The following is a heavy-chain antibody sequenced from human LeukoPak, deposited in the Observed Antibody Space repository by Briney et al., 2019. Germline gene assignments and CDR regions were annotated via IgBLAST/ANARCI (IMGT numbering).Heavy chain of an antibody. D-gene: IGHD7-27*01. Sequence: ASVKVSCKASGYTFTGHYMHWVRQAPGQGLEWMGWIHAGTGDTNYAQKFQGRFTMTRDTSTNTLYMELNRLTSDDTAVYFCARDENWGPDYWGQGTLVTVSS. CDR3: ARDENWGPDY. V-gene: IGHV1-2*02. CDR2: IHAGTGDT. J-gene: IGHJ4*02. CDR1: GYTFTGHY.